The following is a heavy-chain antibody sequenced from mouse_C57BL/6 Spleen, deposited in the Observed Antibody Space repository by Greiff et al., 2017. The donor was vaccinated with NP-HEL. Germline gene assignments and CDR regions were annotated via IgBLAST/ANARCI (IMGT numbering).Heavy chain of an antibody. Sequence: VQLQQSGPELVKPGASVKISCKASGYTFTDYYMNWVKQSHGKSLEWIGDINPNNGGTSYNQKFKGKATLTVDKSSSTAYMELRSLTSEDSAVYYCARHYGNYVWYFDYWGQGTTLTVSS. D-gene: IGHD2-1*01. CDR2: INPNNGGT. V-gene: IGHV1-26*01. CDR1: GYTFTDYY. CDR3: ARHYGNYVWYFDY. J-gene: IGHJ2*01.